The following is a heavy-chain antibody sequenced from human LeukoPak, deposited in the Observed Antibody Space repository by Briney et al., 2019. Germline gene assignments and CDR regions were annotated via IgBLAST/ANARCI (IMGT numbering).Heavy chain of an antibody. CDR1: GFTFSSYA. J-gene: IGHJ4*02. V-gene: IGHV3-23*01. D-gene: IGHD4-11*01. CDR3: AKDLYSNYGPADY. Sequence: GGSLRLSCAASGFTFSSYAMSWVRQAPGKGLEWVPTINGGGVNTHYADSVGGRFTISRDNSKNTLFLQMNSLRDEDTAVYYCAKDLYSNYGPADYWGQGNLVTVSS. CDR2: INGGGVNT.